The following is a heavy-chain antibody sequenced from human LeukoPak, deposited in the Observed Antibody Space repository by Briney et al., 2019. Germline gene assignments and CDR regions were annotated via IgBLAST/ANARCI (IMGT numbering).Heavy chain of an antibody. CDR2: VYPDASKT. J-gene: IGHJ5*02. V-gene: IGHV5-51*01. CDR3: ARQMGGTTSVNWFDP. Sequence: GESLKISCKGPGDTFNNDWIAWVRQIPGKGLGWMGIVYPDASKTKYNPSFQGQVTISADKSTTTDYLQWSSLRASDTAIYYCARQMGGTTSVNWFDPWGQGTLVTVSS. D-gene: IGHD1-1*01. CDR1: GDTFNNDW.